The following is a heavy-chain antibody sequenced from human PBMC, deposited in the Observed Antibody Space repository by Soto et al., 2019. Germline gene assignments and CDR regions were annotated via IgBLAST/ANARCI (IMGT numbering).Heavy chain of an antibody. V-gene: IGHV4-34*01. Sequence: QVQLQQWGAGLLKPSETLSLTCAVSGGSFSGYSWTWIRQSPGKGLEWIGQINHSGSTTYNPSLKSRVPLSLATSNNQFSLDLSSVTAADTAVYYCARGLFSENYYSGGWYYFDYWGQGTLVTVSS. CDR3: ARGLFSENYYSGGWYYFDY. CDR1: GGSFSGYS. J-gene: IGHJ4*02. CDR2: INHSGST. D-gene: IGHD1-26*01.